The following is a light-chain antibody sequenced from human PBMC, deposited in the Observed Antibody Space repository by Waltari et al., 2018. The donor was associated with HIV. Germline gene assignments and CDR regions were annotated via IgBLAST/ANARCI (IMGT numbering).Light chain of an antibody. Sequence: DTQITQSPSTLSAPVGDRATFPCRARQSVRTWLAWYQQKPGKAPKLLIYKASSLETGVPSRVSGGESGTDFSLTINSLQPDDFAAECCQQSHTCTFDPGTRVDIK. CDR1: QSVRTW. J-gene: IGKJ3*01. CDR3: QQSHTCT. CDR2: KAS. V-gene: IGKV1-5*03.